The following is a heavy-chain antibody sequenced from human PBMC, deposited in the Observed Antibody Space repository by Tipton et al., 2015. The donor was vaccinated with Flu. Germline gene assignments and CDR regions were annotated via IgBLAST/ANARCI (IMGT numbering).Heavy chain of an antibody. J-gene: IGHJ4*01. CDR1: GFSFSDYW. D-gene: IGHD3-16*01. CDR2: INQDGSVN. CDR3: TRLGLPDF. V-gene: IGHV3-7*01. Sequence: QLVQSGGGLVQPGGSLRLSCAASGFSFSDYWMHWVRQAPGKGLEWVANINQDGSVNYYVDSVKGRFTISRDNAKNSLFLQMDSLRAEDTAFYYCTRLGLPDFWGHGTLVTVSS.